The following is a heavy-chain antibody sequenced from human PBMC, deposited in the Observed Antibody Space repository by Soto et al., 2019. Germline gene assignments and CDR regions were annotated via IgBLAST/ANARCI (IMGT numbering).Heavy chain of an antibody. D-gene: IGHD3-22*01. Sequence: PSETLSLTCTVSGDSISTFYWGWMRQSPGKELEWIGYVYYTGSTNYNPSLKSRVTISVDRSKNQFSLKLTSANAADTAVYYCARGRTVRNYADDSSDYFYFFDYWGQGTQGTSPQ. V-gene: IGHV4-59*01. CDR2: VYYTGST. CDR3: ARGRTVRNYADDSSDYFYFFDY. CDR1: GDSISTFY. J-gene: IGHJ4*02.